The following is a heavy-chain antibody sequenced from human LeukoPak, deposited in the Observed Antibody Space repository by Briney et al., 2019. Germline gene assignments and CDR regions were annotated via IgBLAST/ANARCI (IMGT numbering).Heavy chain of an antibody. V-gene: IGHV4-59*01. D-gene: IGHD3-22*01. J-gene: IGHJ4*02. Sequence: PSETLSLTCTVSGGSISSYYWSWIRQPPGKGLEWIGYIYYSGSTNYNPSLKSRVTISADTSKNQFSLKLSSVTAADTAVYYCAAHYYDSFDYWGQGTLVTVSS. CDR3: AAHYYDSFDY. CDR2: IYYSGST. CDR1: GGSISSYY.